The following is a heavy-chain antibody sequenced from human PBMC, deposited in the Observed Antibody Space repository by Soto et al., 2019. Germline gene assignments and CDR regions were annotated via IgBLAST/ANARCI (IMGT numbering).Heavy chain of an antibody. CDR2: IYYSGST. CDR3: ARHGATGTTARGYYYYGMDV. V-gene: IGHV4-39*01. CDR1: GGSISSSSYY. J-gene: IGHJ6*02. D-gene: IGHD1-7*01. Sequence: SETLSLTCTVSGGSISSSSYYWGWIRQPPGKGLEWIGSIYYSGSTYYNPSLKSRVTISVDTSKNQFSLKLSSVTAADTAVYYCARHGATGTTARGYYYYGMDVWGQGTTVTVSS.